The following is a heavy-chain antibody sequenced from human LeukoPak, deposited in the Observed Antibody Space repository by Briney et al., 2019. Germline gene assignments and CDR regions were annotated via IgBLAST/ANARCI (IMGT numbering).Heavy chain of an antibody. CDR3: ARGGLVFHY. CDR1: GFTFSSYE. V-gene: IGHV3-48*03. CDR2: ISSSGITM. J-gene: IGHJ4*02. Sequence: GGSLRLSCAASGFTFSSYEMNWVRQAPGKGLEWGSYISSSGITMYYADSVKGRFTISRDNAKNSLYLHMNSLRAEDTAVYYCARGGLVFHYWGQGTLVTVSS. D-gene: IGHD3/OR15-3a*01.